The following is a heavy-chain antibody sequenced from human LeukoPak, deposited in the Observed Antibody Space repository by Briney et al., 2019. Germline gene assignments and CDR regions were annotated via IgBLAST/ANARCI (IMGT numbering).Heavy chain of an antibody. CDR2: ISFNGRNT. J-gene: IGHJ3*01. D-gene: IGHD5-12*01. V-gene: IGHV3-23*01. Sequence: GGSLRLSCTASGFNFADSAMSWVRETPRKGLEWVSLISFNGRNTYYGDSVKGRFTISRDNSKDTVYLQMNSLRAEDTAIFYCARDIELSTWGPGTMVTVSS. CDR3: ARDIELST. CDR1: GFNFADSA.